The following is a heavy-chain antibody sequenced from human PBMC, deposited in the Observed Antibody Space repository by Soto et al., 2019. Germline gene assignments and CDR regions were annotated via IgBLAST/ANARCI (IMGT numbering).Heavy chain of an antibody. J-gene: IGHJ6*03. Sequence: EARLDESGGGLVQPGGSLRLSCAASGFTFSAFWMSWVRQAPGKGLEWVANIKEDGSEKYYVDSVKGRFTISRDNARSSLYLQMNSLRAEDTAIYYCFMGHYMDAWGKGTTVTVSS. V-gene: IGHV3-7*01. D-gene: IGHD3-10*01. CDR3: FMGHYMDA. CDR2: IKEDGSEK. CDR1: GFTFSAFW.